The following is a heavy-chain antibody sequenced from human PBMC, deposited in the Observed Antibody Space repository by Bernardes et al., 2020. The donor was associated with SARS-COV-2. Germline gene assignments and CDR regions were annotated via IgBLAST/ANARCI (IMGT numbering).Heavy chain of an antibody. D-gene: IGHD6-13*01. CDR1: GFTFNIFA. V-gene: IGHV3-23*01. CDR3: AKDWDTGSWIIFYYYGMDV. CDR2: IGGRGGTT. Sequence: GGSLRLSCATSGFTFNIFAMHWVRQAPGKGLEWVSAIGGRGGTTYYADSVKGRFTISRDNSKNTLYLQMNSLRTDDTAVYYCAKDWDTGSWIIFYYYGMDVWGQGTMVTVSS. J-gene: IGHJ6*02.